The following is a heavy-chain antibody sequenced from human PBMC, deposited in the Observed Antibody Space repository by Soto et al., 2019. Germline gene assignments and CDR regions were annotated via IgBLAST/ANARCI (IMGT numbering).Heavy chain of an antibody. CDR3: ARDADASGWYHYGMDV. CDR1: GFTLSSYW. Sequence: GGSLRLSCSASGFTLSSYWMNWVRQAPWKGLEWVANIKQDGSEKYYVDSVKGRFIISRDNAKNSLYLQMNSLRAEDTAVYYCARDADASGWYHYGMDVWGQGTMVTVSS. CDR2: IKQDGSEK. V-gene: IGHV3-7*01. D-gene: IGHD6-19*01. J-gene: IGHJ6*02.